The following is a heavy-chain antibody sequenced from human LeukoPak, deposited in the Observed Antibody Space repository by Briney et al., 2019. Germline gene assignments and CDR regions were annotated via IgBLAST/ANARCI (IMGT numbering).Heavy chain of an antibody. V-gene: IGHV3-53*01. Sequence: GGSLRLSCAASGFSVSSNYMNWVRQAPGKGLEWVSIVYIDGTTYYGDSVKGRFTISRDNAKNSLYLQMNSLRAEDTAVYYCAELGITMIGGVWGKGTTVTISS. J-gene: IGHJ6*04. CDR1: GFSVSSNY. CDR3: AELGITMIGGV. CDR2: VYIDGTT. D-gene: IGHD3-10*02.